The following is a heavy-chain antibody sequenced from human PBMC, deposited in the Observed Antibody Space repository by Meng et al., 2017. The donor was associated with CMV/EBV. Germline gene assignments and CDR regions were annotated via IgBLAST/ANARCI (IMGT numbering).Heavy chain of an antibody. V-gene: IGHV3-74*01. J-gene: IGHJ5*02. CDR1: GFAFSSYW. CDR2: INSDGSST. D-gene: IGHD6-6*01. CDR3: ARDSIAARPGWFDP. Sequence: ASGFAFSSYWMHWVRQAPGKGLVWVSRINSDGSSTSYADSVKGRFTISRDNAKNTLYLQMNSLRAEDTAVYYCARDSIAARPGWFDPWGQGTLVTVSS.